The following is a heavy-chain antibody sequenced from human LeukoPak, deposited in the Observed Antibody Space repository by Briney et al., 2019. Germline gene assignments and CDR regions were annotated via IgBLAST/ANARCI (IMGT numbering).Heavy chain of an antibody. Sequence: GGSLRLSCAASGFTFSSYSMNWVRQAPGKGLEWVSSISSSSSYIYYADSVKGRFTISRDNAKNSLYLQMNSPRAEDTAVYYCARIADSQSFDYWGQGTLVTVSS. CDR3: ARIADSQSFDY. J-gene: IGHJ4*02. D-gene: IGHD6-13*01. CDR1: GFTFSSYS. CDR2: ISSSSSYI. V-gene: IGHV3-21*01.